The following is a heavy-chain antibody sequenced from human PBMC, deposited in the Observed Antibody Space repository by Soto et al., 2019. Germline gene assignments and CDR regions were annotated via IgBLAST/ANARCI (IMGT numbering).Heavy chain of an antibody. Sequence: DSGPTLVNPTQTLTLTCTFSGFSLTSNDVGVGWIRQPPGKALEWLALIYWDDDKRYSPSLKSRLTITKDTSKNQVVLRMTNMDPVDTATYYCTHSRYSRSSFDYWGQGTLVTVSS. CDR3: THSRYSRSSFDY. J-gene: IGHJ4*02. CDR2: IYWDDDK. CDR1: GFSLTSNDVG. D-gene: IGHD6-6*01. V-gene: IGHV2-5*02.